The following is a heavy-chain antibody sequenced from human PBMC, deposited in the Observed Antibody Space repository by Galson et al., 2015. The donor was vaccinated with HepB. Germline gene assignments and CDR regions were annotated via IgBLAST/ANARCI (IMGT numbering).Heavy chain of an antibody. CDR2: IIPFNGDT. D-gene: IGHD6-19*01. CDR3: AREAVGGIFYFDP. V-gene: IGHV1-18*04. CDR1: GSTFTNYG. J-gene: IGHJ5*02. Sequence: SVKVSCKASGSTFTNYGIHWVRQAPGQGPEWMGCIIPFNGDTHYSQRLQGRVTMTTDTSTRTAHMELRSLRSDDTAVYFCAREAVGGIFYFDPWGQGTLVTVSS.